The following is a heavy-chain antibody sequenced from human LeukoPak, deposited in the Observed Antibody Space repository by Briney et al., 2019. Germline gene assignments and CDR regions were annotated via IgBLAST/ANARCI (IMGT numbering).Heavy chain of an antibody. D-gene: IGHD4-11*01. V-gene: IGHV3-7*01. CDR2: IGQDGSYK. Sequence: PGGSLRLSCAASGFTFSSYWMSWVRQAPGKGLEWVANIGQDGSYKQYVDSVKGRFTISRDNAQNSLYLQMNSLRTEDTAVYYCVRLQRAVTGNYWGQGTLVTVSS. J-gene: IGHJ4*02. CDR3: VRLQRAVTGNY. CDR1: GFTFSSYW.